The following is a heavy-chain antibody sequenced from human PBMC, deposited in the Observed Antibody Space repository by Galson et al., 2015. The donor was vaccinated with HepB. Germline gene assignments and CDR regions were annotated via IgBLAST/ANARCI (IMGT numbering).Heavy chain of an antibody. CDR2: ISSSSTI. V-gene: IGHV3-48*02. CDR1: GFTFSSYS. Sequence: SLRLSCAASGFTFSSYSMNWVRQAPGKGLEWVSYISSSSTIYYADSVKGRFTISRDNAKNSLYLQMNSLRDEDTAVYYCARDLNLLANGVSADGYYYYGMDVWGQGTTVTVSS. CDR3: ARDLNLLANGVSADGYYYYGMDV. D-gene: IGHD2-8*01. J-gene: IGHJ6*02.